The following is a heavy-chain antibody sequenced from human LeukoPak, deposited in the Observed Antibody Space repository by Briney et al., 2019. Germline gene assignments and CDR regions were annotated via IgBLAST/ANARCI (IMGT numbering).Heavy chain of an antibody. V-gene: IGHV3-30-3*01. CDR3: ARSGHATDASAFDY. J-gene: IGHJ4*02. Sequence: GRALRLSCAASGFTFSNYAMHWVRQAPGKGLEWVAVISYDGDNKYYAASVKGRFTFSRDNSKNTVYLQMDSLRSDDSAVYYCARSGHATDASAFDYWGQGTLVTVSS. D-gene: IGHD1-1*01. CDR2: ISYDGDNK. CDR1: GFTFSNYA.